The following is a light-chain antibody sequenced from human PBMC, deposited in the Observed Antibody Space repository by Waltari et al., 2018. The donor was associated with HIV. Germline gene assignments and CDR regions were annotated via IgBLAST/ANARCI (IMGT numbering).Light chain of an antibody. Sequence: DIHMTQFPSTLSAFLGVRVTITCRASQSVGSWLAWYQHKTGKAPKLLIHKASVLESGVSSRFSGSGSETEFTPIIDSLEPDDFATYYCQQYNTDPSFGQGTRLEMK. CDR2: KAS. V-gene: IGKV1-5*03. CDR3: QQYNTDPS. J-gene: IGKJ5*01. CDR1: QSVGSW.